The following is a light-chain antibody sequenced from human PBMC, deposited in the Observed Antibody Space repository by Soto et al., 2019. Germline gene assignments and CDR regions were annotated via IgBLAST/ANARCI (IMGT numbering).Light chain of an antibody. CDR2: DAS. CDR3: QQFNGFPLT. J-gene: IGKJ4*01. V-gene: IGKV1-13*02. Sequence: IQLTQSPSSLSASVGDRVTITCRAGQDIGSALGWYQQRPGKAPKLLLYDASNLEAGVPSGFSGSGSGTDFTLTISSLRPEDFATYYGQQFNGFPLTFGGGTKVQIK. CDR1: QDIGSA.